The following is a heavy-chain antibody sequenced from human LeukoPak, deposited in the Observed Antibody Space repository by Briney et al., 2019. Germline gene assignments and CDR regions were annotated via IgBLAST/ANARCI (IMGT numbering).Heavy chain of an antibody. Sequence: GGSLRLSCAASGFTFSSYGMSWVRQAPGRGLERVSAISGSGDSTYYADSVKGRFTISRDNSKNTLYLQMNSLRAEDTAVYYCASIMVRGVIDGMDVWGQGTTVTVSS. D-gene: IGHD3-10*01. V-gene: IGHV3-23*01. J-gene: IGHJ6*02. CDR2: ISGSGDST. CDR1: GFTFSSYG. CDR3: ASIMVRGVIDGMDV.